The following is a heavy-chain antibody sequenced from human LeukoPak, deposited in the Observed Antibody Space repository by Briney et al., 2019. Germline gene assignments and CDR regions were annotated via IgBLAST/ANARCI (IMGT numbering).Heavy chain of an antibody. D-gene: IGHD3-22*01. V-gene: IGHV3-7*01. J-gene: IGHJ5*02. CDR3: AREAYYYDSSGYYSGFDP. CDR1: GFTFSSHW. Sequence: GGSLRLSCAASGFTFSSHWMSWVRQAPGKGLEWVANIKQDGSEKYYVDSVKGRFTISRDNAKNSLYLQMNSLRAEDTAVYYCAREAYYYDSSGYYSGFDPWGQGTLVTVSS. CDR2: IKQDGSEK.